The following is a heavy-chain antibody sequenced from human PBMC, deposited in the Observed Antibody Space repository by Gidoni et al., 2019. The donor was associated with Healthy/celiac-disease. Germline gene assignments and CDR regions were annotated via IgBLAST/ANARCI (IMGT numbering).Heavy chain of an antibody. CDR1: GFTVSSDW. CDR2: ITSDGSST. V-gene: IGHV3-74*01. J-gene: IGHJ4*02. Sequence: EVQLVEYGGGLVQRGGARRRPCAASGFTVSSDWMHWVRQAPGKGLVWVSRITSDGSSTSYADSVKGRFTISRDYAKNTLYLQMHSLRAEDTAVSYCARVSDCSSTSCYPFDYWGQGTLVTVSS. CDR3: ARVSDCSSTSCYPFDY. D-gene: IGHD2-2*01.